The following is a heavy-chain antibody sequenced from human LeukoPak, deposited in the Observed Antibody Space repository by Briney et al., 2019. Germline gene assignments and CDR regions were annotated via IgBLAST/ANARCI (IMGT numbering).Heavy chain of an antibody. CDR2: MNPSSGNT. V-gene: IGHV1-8*01. Sequence: GASVKVSCKASGYTFTSYDINWVRQATGQGLEWMGWMNPSSGNTGYAQKFQGRVTMTRTTSISTAYMELSSLRSEDTAVYYCARSSGWPDNYYYYGMDVWGQGTTVTVSS. CDR1: GYTFTSYD. J-gene: IGHJ6*02. CDR3: ARSSGWPDNYYYYGMDV. D-gene: IGHD6-19*01.